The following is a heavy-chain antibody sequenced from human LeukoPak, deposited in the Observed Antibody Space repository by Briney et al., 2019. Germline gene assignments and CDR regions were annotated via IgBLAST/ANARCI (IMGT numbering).Heavy chain of an antibody. Sequence: TGGSLRLSCAASGFTFSNYWMHWVRQAPVKGLVWVSRINSDGSSTTYADSVKGRFTISRDNAKNTLYLQMNNLRAEDTAVYSCARDREIAAGNFFDPWGQGTLVTVSS. CDR1: GFTFSNYW. V-gene: IGHV3-74*01. D-gene: IGHD6-13*01. CDR3: ARDREIAAGNFFDP. J-gene: IGHJ5*02. CDR2: INSDGSST.